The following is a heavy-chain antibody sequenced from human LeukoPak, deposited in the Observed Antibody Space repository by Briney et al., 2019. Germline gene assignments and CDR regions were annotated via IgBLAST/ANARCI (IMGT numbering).Heavy chain of an antibody. D-gene: IGHD6-19*01. CDR1: GGSISSSSYY. CDR2: IYYSGST. V-gene: IGHV4-39*01. Sequence: SGTLSLTCTVSGGSISSSSYYWGWIRQPPGKGLEWIGSIYYSGSTYYNPSLKSRVTISVDTSKNQFSLKLSSVTAADTAVYYCARLKIAVAGGFDYWGQGTLVTVSS. CDR3: ARLKIAVAGGFDY. J-gene: IGHJ4*02.